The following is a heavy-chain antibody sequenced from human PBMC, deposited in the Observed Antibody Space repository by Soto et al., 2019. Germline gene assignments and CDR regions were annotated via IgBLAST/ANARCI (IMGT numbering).Heavy chain of an antibody. CDR2: ISWNSGSI. Sequence: GGSLRLSCAASGFTFDDYAMHWVRQAPGKGLEWVSGISWNSGSIGYADSVKGRFTISRDNAKNSLYLQMNSLRAEDTALYYCAKDKDGWSYSYYYMDVWGKGTTVTVSS. D-gene: IGHD6-19*01. CDR3: AKDKDGWSYSYYYMDV. CDR1: GFTFDDYA. V-gene: IGHV3-9*01. J-gene: IGHJ6*03.